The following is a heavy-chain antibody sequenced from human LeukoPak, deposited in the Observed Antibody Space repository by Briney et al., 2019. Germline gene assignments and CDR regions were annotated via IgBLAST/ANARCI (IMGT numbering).Heavy chain of an antibody. CDR2: IKQDGSEK. J-gene: IGHJ6*03. V-gene: IGHV3-7*01. CDR3: ARVEGTTGYYNYYYMDV. Sequence: GGSLRLSCAASGLTFRSYWMSWVRQAPGKGLEWVANIKQDGSEKYYVDSVKGRLTISRDNAKNSLYLQMNSLRAEDTAVYYCARVEGTTGYYNYYYMDVWGKGTTVTVSS. D-gene: IGHD1-14*01. CDR1: GLTFRSYW.